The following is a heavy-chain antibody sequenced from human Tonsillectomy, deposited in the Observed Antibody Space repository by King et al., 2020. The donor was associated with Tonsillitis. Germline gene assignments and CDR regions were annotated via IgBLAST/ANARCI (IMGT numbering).Heavy chain of an antibody. J-gene: IGHJ4*02. CDR3: ARDQPVGSTRFDY. CDR1: GASMSSYY. Sequence: VQLQESGPGLVKPSETLSLTCTVSGASMSSYYWTWIRQPAGKGLEWIGRIHTSGSTSYSPSLESRVTMSVDTSKNQFSLKLTSMTAADTAVYYCARDQPVGSTRFDYWGQGILVTVSS. CDR2: IHTSGST. D-gene: IGHD2-2*01. V-gene: IGHV4-4*07.